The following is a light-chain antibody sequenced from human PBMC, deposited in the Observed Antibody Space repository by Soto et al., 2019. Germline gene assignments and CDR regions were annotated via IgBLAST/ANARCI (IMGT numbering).Light chain of an antibody. V-gene: IGKV1-5*03. Sequence: DIQMTQSPSTLSASVGDRVTITCRASQSVSSWLAWYQQKPGKAPKLLIYKASSLETGVPSRFSGSGSGTEFTLTTSNLQPDDFATYYCQQYNSYSPFTFGQGTRLEIK. CDR1: QSVSSW. CDR2: KAS. CDR3: QQYNSYSPFT. J-gene: IGKJ2*01.